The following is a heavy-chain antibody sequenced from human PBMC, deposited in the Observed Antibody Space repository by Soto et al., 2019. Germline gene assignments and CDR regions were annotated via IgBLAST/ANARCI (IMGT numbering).Heavy chain of an antibody. CDR3: AKDLHSSGWAAYNFDY. J-gene: IGHJ4*02. CDR1: GFTFSNFG. D-gene: IGHD6-25*01. V-gene: IGHV3-30*18. CDR2: ISYDGSNK. Sequence: GGSLRLSCAASGFTFSNFGMHWVRQAPGKGLEWVALISYDGSNKYYADSVKGRFTISRDSTKNTLSLQINSLRAEDSAVYYCAKDLHSSGWAAYNFDYWGQGTLVTVSS.